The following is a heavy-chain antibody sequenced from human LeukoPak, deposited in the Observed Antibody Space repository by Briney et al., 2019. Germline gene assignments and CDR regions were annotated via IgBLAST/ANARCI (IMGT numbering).Heavy chain of an antibody. CDR1: GFTFSGSA. D-gene: IGHD4-17*01. J-gene: IGHJ6*02. CDR2: IRSKANSYAT. CDR3: TTLYGDYTNYYYGMDV. V-gene: IGHV3-73*01. Sequence: GGSLRLSCAASGFTFSGSAMHWVRQASGKGLEWVGRIRSKANSYATAYAASVKGRFTISRDDSKNTAYLQMNSLKTEDTAVYYCTTLYGDYTNYYYGMDVWGQGTTVTVSS.